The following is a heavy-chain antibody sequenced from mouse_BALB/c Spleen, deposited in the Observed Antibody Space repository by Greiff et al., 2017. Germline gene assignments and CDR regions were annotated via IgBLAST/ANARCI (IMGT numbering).Heavy chain of an antibody. CDR3: TRDGTARAPFAY. Sequence: EVMLVESGGGLVKPGGSLKLSCAASGFTFSSYTMSWVRQTPEKRLEWVATISSGGSYTYYPDSVKGRFTISRDNAKNTLYLQMSSLKSEDTAMYYCTRDGTARAPFAYWGQGTLVTVSA. D-gene: IGHD3-2*01. CDR1: GFTFSSYT. J-gene: IGHJ3*01. V-gene: IGHV5-6-4*01. CDR2: ISSGGSYT.